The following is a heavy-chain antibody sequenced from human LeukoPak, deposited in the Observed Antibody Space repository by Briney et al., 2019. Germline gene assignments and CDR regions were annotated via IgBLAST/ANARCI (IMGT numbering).Heavy chain of an antibody. D-gene: IGHD3-22*01. CDR3: ARDPRYYYDSSGYQDY. CDR1: GGSISSSSYY. J-gene: IGHJ4*02. V-gene: IGHV3-21*01. CDR2: ISSSSSYI. Sequence: ETLSLTCTVSGGSISSSSYYWGWVRQAPGKGLEWVSSISSSSSYIYYADSVKGRFTISRDNAKNSLYLQMNSLRAEDTAVYYCARDPRYYYDSSGYQDYWGQGTLVTVSS.